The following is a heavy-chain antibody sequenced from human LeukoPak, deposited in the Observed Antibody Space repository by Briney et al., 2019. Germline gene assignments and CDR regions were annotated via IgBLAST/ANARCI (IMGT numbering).Heavy chain of an antibody. CDR2: IYSGGST. CDR3: AREGQYCSSTSCEPIDY. CDR1: GFIFDDYG. D-gene: IGHD2-2*01. V-gene: IGHV3-53*01. Sequence: PGGSLRLSCAASGFIFDDYGMTWVRQAPGKGLEWVSVIYSGGSTYYADSVKGRFTISRDNSKNTLYLQMNSLRAEDTAVYYCAREGQYCSSTSCEPIDYWGQGTLVTVSS. J-gene: IGHJ4*02.